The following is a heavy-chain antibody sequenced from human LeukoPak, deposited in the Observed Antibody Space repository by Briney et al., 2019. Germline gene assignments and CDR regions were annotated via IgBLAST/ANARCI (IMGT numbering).Heavy chain of an antibody. CDR2: ISDDGTNK. D-gene: IGHD1-26*01. V-gene: IGHV3-30-3*01. Sequence: QPGGSLRLSCAASEFTFSSYAMHWVRQAPGKGLEWVAVISDDGTNKYQAESVKGRFTISRDKSKNTVYLQMNCLRTEDTAMCYCAREILGSAFSFDYWGQGTLVTVSS. CDR3: AREILGSAFSFDY. CDR1: EFTFSSYA. J-gene: IGHJ4*02.